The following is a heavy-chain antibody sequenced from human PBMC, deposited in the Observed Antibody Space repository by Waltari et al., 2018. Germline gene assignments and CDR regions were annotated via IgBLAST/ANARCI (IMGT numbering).Heavy chain of an antibody. CDR2: ISYSGST. CDR1: GCSISNYH. V-gene: IGHV4-59*01. D-gene: IGHD2-15*01. Sequence: QVRLQESGPRLVKPPETLSLTCTVSGCSISNYHWGWIRQPPGKRLEWMGYISYSGSTNYNPSLRGRVTISADTSKNQFSLMLRSVTAADTAIYYCASLAGSGSSYYLHDYWGQGTLVAVSS. J-gene: IGHJ4*02. CDR3: ASLAGSGSSYYLHDY.